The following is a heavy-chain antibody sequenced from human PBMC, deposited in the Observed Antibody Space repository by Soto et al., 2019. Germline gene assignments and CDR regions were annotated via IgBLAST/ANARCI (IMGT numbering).Heavy chain of an antibody. CDR1: GGSISSYY. D-gene: IGHD5-12*01. J-gene: IGHJ4*02. V-gene: IGHV4-59*01. Sequence: QVQLQESGPGLVKPSETLSLTCTVSGGSISSYYWSWIRQPPGKGLEWIGAIYYSGSTNYNPSLKSRVTISVDTSKNQFSLKLSSVTAADTAVYYCARAYGGYADYWGQGALVTVSS. CDR3: ARAYGGYADY. CDR2: IYYSGST.